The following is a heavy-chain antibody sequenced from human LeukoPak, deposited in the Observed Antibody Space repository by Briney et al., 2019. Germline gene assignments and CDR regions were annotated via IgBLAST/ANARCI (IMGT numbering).Heavy chain of an antibody. V-gene: IGHV3-48*02. CDR3: ARVLRGLYNLGD. J-gene: IGHJ4*02. CDR2: ISSSSDLM. D-gene: IGHD3-10*01. Sequence: GGSLRLSCAVSGFTFSDYYMDWVRQAPGKGLEWVSYISSSSDLMSYVASVKGRFTVSRDNAKNSLFLQMNSLRDEDTAVYYCARVLRGLYNLGDWGQGTLVTVSS. CDR1: GFTFSDYY.